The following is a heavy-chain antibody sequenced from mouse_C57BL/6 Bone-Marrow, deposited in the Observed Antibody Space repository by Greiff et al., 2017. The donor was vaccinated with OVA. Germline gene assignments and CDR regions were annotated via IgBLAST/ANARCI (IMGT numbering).Heavy chain of an antibody. J-gene: IGHJ4*01. V-gene: IGHV1-81*01. CDR3: ARPYGSSLYYAMDD. D-gene: IGHD1-1*01. Sequence: VQLQQSGAELARPGASVKLSCKASGYTFTSYGISWVKQRTGQGLEWIGEIYPRSGNTYYNEKFKGKATLTADKSSSTAYMELRSLTSEDSAVYFCARPYGSSLYYAMDDWGQGTSVTVSS. CDR1: GYTFTSYG. CDR2: IYPRSGNT.